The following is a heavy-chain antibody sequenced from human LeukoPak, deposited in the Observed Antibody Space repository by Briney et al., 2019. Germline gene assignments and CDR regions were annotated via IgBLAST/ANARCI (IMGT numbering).Heavy chain of an antibody. CDR2: IIPIFGTA. Sequence: SVKVSCKASGGTFSSYAISWVRQAPGQGLEWMGGIIPIFGTANYAQKFQGRVTITTDESTSTAYTELSSLRSEDTAVYYCARDTYGDYAPRHAFDIWGQGTMVTVSS. V-gene: IGHV1-69*05. J-gene: IGHJ3*02. CDR3: ARDTYGDYAPRHAFDI. D-gene: IGHD4-17*01. CDR1: GGTFSSYA.